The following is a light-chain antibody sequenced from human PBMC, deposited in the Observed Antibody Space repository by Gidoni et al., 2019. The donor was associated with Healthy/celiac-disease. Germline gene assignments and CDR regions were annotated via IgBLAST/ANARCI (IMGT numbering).Light chain of an antibody. V-gene: IGKV1-39*01. Sequence: DLQMTQSPSSLPASVGDRVTIPCRASQSISSYLNWYQQKPGKAPKLLIYAASSLQSGVPSRFSGSGAGTDFTLTSSSLQPEDVATYYCQQSYSTPMYTFGQGTKLEIK. CDR2: AAS. CDR1: QSISSY. CDR3: QQSYSTPMYT. J-gene: IGKJ2*01.